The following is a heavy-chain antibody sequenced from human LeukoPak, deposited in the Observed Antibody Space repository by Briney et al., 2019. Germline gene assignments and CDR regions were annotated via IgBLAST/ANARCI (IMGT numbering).Heavy chain of an antibody. Sequence: ASVKVSCKASGYTFTGYYMHWVRQAPGQGLEWMGWINPNSGGTNYAQKFQGRVTMTRDTSISTAYMELSRLRSDDTAVYYCAGSSVITGTTYWFDPWGQGTLVTVSS. J-gene: IGHJ5*02. V-gene: IGHV1-2*02. D-gene: IGHD1-7*01. CDR1: GYTFTGYY. CDR3: AGSSVITGTTYWFDP. CDR2: INPNSGGT.